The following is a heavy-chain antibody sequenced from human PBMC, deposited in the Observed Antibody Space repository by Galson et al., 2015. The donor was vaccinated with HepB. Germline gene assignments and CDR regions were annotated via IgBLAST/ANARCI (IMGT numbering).Heavy chain of an antibody. D-gene: IGHD6-13*01. CDR3: TRLGDLSGYSSR. CDR2: IRSNVNNYDT. J-gene: IGHJ4*01. Sequence: SLRLSCTASGFIFSGSAINWARQASGQGPEWVGRIRSNVNNYDTSYVPSRTGSITTDRDASKSMAYLNMKSFKTEDTAVYDCTRLGDLSGYSSRWGQGTLITVSS. V-gene: IGHV3-73*01. CDR1: GFIFSGSA.